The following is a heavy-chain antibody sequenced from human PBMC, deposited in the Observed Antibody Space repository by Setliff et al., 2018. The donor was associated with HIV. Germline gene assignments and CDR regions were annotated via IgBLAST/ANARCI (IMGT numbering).Heavy chain of an antibody. CDR2: ISVYNGNT. CDR3: ARDLFTVPSREGYEY. J-gene: IGHJ4*02. Sequence: ASVKVSCKTSGYSFSSYGVSWVRQAPGQGLEWMGWISVYNGNTDYAQKLQNRVTMTTDTSTSTAYMELRSLRSDDTAVYYCARDLFTVPSREGYEYWGQGTLVTVSS. D-gene: IGHD1-1*01. CDR1: GYSFSSYG. V-gene: IGHV1-18*01.